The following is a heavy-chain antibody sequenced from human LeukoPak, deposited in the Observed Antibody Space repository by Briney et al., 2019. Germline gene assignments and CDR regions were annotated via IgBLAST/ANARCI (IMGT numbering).Heavy chain of an antibody. CDR1: GFTFSDYY. Sequence: GGYLRLSCAASGFTFSDYYMSWIRQAPVKGLEWVSYISSSGSTIYYADSVKGRFTISRDNAKNSLYLQMNSLRAEDTAVYYCAREGIVATFYYYYGMDVWGQGTTVTVSS. CDR2: ISSSGSTI. J-gene: IGHJ6*02. D-gene: IGHD5-12*01. CDR3: AREGIVATFYYYYGMDV. V-gene: IGHV3-11*01.